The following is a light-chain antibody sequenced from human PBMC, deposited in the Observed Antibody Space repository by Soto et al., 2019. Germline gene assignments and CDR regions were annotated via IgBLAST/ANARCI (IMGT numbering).Light chain of an antibody. Sequence: DIQITQSPSSLSSSALDRFTITCRASQGIRNDLGWYQQKPGNAPKRLIYAASSLQSWVPSRFSGSGSGTEFTLTISNLQPEDFATYYCLQHNSYPLTFGGGTKVDI. CDR3: LQHNSYPLT. CDR2: AAS. V-gene: IGKV1-17*02. CDR1: QGIRND. J-gene: IGKJ4*01.